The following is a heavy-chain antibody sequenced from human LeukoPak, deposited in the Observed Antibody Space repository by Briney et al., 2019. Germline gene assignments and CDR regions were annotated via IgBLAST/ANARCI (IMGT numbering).Heavy chain of an antibody. Sequence: GGSLRLSCAASGFTFSSYGMHWVRQAPGKGLDWVAFIRYDGSIKDYADSVKGRFTISRDNAKNSLYLQMNSLRAEDTAVYYCAGDRSTMMGNGLGAFDIWGQGTMVTVSS. CDR3: AGDRSTMMGNGLGAFDI. D-gene: IGHD3-22*01. CDR2: IRYDGSIK. CDR1: GFTFSSYG. J-gene: IGHJ3*02. V-gene: IGHV3-30*02.